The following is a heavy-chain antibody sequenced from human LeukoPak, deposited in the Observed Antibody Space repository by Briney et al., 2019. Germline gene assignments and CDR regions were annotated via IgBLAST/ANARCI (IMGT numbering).Heavy chain of an antibody. CDR1: GFTFSDYW. J-gene: IGHJ4*02. CDR2: IKQEGSEK. Sequence: PEGSLRLSCAASGFTFSDYWRSWVRQAPGKGLEWLANIKQEGSEKYYVDSVKGRFTISRDNAKNSLYLQMNSLRAEDTAVYYCARDRLDFWGQGTLVTVSS. V-gene: IGHV3-7*01. CDR3: ARDRLDF.